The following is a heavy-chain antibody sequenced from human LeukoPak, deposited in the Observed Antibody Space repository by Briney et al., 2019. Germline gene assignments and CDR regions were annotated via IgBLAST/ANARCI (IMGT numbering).Heavy chain of an antibody. CDR2: IYYSGST. D-gene: IGHD6-13*01. V-gene: IGHV4-39*01. CDR1: GGSISSSTYY. J-gene: IGHJ3*02. Sequence: SETLSLTCTVSGGSISSSTYYWGWIRQPPGKGLEWIGSIYYSGSTYYNAPLMSRVTISADTSKNQFSLKLSSVTAADTAVYYCARPLSGSSSWHGDAFDIWGQGTMVTVPS. CDR3: ARPLSGSSSWHGDAFDI.